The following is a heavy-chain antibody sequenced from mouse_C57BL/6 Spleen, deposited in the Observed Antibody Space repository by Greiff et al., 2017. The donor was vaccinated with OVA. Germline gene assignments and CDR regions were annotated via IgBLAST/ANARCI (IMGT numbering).Heavy chain of an antibody. Sequence: EVQLVESGGGLVQPKGSLKLSCAASGFSFNTYAMNWVRQAPGKGLEWVARIRSKSNNYATYYADSVKDRFTISRDDSESMLYLQMNNLKTEDTAMYYSVRHAPLYAMDYWGQGTSVTVSS. J-gene: IGHJ4*01. V-gene: IGHV10-1*01. CDR3: VRHAPLYAMDY. CDR2: IRSKSNNYAT. CDR1: GFSFNTYA.